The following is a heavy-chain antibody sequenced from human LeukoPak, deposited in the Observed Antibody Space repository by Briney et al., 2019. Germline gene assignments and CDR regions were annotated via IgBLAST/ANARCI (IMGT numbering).Heavy chain of an antibody. V-gene: IGHV3-30*02. CDR3: AKGLGSGWYEYYFDY. D-gene: IGHD6-19*01. CDR1: GFTFGSYG. Sequence: GGSLRLSCAASGFTFGSYGVHWVRQAPGKGLEWVAFIRYDGSNKYYADSVKGRFTISRDNSKNTLYLQMNSLRAEDTAVYYCAKGLGSGWYEYYFDYWGQGTLVTVSS. CDR2: IRYDGSNK. J-gene: IGHJ4*02.